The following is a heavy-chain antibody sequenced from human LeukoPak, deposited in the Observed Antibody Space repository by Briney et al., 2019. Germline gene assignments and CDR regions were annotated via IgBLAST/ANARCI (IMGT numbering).Heavy chain of an antibody. D-gene: IGHD2-2*01. V-gene: IGHV3-7*01. CDR3: ARAYCSSTSCIYLHFDY. Sequence: GGSLRLSCAASGFTFSSYWMSWVRQAPGKGLEWVANIKQDGSEKNYVDSVKGRFTISRDNAKNSLYLQMNSLRAEDTAVYYCARAYCSSTSCIYLHFDYWGQGTLVTVSS. CDR2: IKQDGSEK. CDR1: GFTFSSYW. J-gene: IGHJ4*02.